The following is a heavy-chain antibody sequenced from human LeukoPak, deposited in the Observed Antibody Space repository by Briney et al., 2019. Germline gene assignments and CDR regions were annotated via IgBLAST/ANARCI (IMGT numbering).Heavy chain of an antibody. V-gene: IGHV3-15*01. CDR1: GFTFSNAR. D-gene: IGHD3-10*01. CDR2: IKTKGEGGTT. J-gene: IGHJ6*02. Sequence: GGSLRLSCAASGFTFSNARMTWVRQAPGKGLEWVGRIKTKGEGGTTDYAAPVRGRFAISRDNSKNTLYLQMNSLRAEDTAVYYCARDGRTVRGAHYYGMDVWGQGTTVTVSS. CDR3: ARDGRTVRGAHYYGMDV.